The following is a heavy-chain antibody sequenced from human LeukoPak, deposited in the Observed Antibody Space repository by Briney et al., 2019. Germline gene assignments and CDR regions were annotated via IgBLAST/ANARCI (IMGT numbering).Heavy chain of an antibody. J-gene: IGHJ4*02. V-gene: IGHV3-48*03. CDR1: GSTFSSYE. D-gene: IGHD3-22*01. CDR3: AREGYSSGYYFDY. CDR2: ISSSGSTI. Sequence: GGSLRLSCAASGSTFSSYEMNWVRQAPGKGLEWVSYISSSGSTIYYANSVKGRFTISRDNAKNSLYLQMNSLRAEDTAVYYCAREGYSSGYYFDYWGQGTLVTVSS.